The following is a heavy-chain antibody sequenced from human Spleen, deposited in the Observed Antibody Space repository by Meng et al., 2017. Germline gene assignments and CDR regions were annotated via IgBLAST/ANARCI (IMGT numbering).Heavy chain of an antibody. V-gene: IGHV4-61*02. Sequence: SETLSLTCTVSGGSISSGSYYWSWIRQPAGKGLEWIGRIYTSGSTNYNPSLKSRVTISVDMSKNQISLRLSAVTAADTAVYYCARDYSSGYGIDVWGQGTTVTVSS. J-gene: IGHJ6*02. D-gene: IGHD3-22*01. CDR2: IYTSGST. CDR1: GGSISSGSYY. CDR3: ARDYSSGYGIDV.